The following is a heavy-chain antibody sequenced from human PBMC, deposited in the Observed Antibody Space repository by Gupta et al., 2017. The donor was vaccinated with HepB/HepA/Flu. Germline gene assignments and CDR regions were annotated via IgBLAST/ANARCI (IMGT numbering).Heavy chain of an antibody. Sequence: EVQLLESGGGLVQPGGSLRLSCAASGFTFSSYAMSWVRQAPGKGLEWVSAISGSGGSTYYADSVKGRFTISRDNSKNTLYLQMNSLRAEDTAVYYCAKSVSFGLWFGELHGMDVWGQGTTVTVSS. CDR1: GFTFSSYA. V-gene: IGHV3-23*01. J-gene: IGHJ6*02. CDR2: ISGSGGST. D-gene: IGHD3-10*01. CDR3: AKSVSFGLWFGELHGMDV.